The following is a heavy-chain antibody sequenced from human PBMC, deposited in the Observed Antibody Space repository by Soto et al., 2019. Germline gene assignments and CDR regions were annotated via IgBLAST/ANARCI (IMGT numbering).Heavy chain of an antibody. CDR2: ISGYNGDS. J-gene: IGHJ4*02. V-gene: IGHV1-18*01. Sequence: QVQLVQSGAEVKKPGASVKVSCKTSGYTFTSFGITWVRQAPGQGLEWMGWISGYNGDSNYAQKLQGRVTMTTDTFTSTAYMELRSLRSDDTAVYYCARDQGAIVASTTDYWGQGTLVTVSS. CDR3: ARDQGAIVASTTDY. D-gene: IGHD1-26*01. CDR1: GYTFTSFG.